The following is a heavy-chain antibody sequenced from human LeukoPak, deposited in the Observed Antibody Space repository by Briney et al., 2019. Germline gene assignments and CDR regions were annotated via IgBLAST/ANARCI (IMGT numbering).Heavy chain of an antibody. CDR1: GGSISNENW. CDR3: AGSPIGYGMDV. Sequence: SETLSLTCAVSGGSISNENWWGWVRQPPGKGLEWIGEIYHSGSTNYIPSLKSRVTISVDKSKNQFSLKLTSVTAADTAVYYCAGSPIGYGMDVWGQGTTVTVSS. V-gene: IGHV4-4*02. J-gene: IGHJ6*02. CDR2: IYHSGST.